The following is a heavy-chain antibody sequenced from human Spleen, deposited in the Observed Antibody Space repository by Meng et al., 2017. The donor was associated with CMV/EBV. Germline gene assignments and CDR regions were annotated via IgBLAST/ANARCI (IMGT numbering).Heavy chain of an antibody. Sequence: GGPLRLSCAASRFTFSSYSMNWVRQAPGKGLEWVSSISTTSSYIYYADSVKGRFTISRDNAKNSLYLQMNSLRAEDTAVYYCAREEYIVGANGMDVWGQGTTVTVSS. CDR3: AREEYIVGANGMDV. V-gene: IGHV3-21*01. J-gene: IGHJ6*02. D-gene: IGHD1-26*01. CDR2: ISTTSSYI. CDR1: RFTFSSYS.